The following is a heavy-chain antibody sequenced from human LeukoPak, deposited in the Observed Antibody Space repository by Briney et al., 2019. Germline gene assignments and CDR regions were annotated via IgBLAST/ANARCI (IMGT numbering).Heavy chain of an antibody. CDR3: VRARGYSLDY. J-gene: IGHJ4*02. V-gene: IGHV3-48*03. Sequence: QPGGSLRLSCAASGFTFSPYEMNWVRQAPGKGLEWVSYISSSDSPKYYADSVRGRFTVSRDNAKNSLYLQMNSLRAEDTAVYYCVRARGYSLDYWGQGTLVTVSS. CDR1: GFTFSPYE. CDR2: ISSSDSPK. D-gene: IGHD5-18*01.